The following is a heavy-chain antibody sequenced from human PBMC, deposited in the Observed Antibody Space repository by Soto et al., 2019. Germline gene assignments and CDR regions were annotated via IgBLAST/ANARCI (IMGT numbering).Heavy chain of an antibody. CDR3: ARDYRSNYDKRYYYYSMDV. J-gene: IGHJ6*02. CDR1: GYSISSSNW. V-gene: IGHV4-28*03. Sequence: SETLSLTCAVSGYSISSSNWWGWIRQPPGKGLEWIGYIYYSGTTYYNPSLKSRVTMSVDTSKNQFSLKLTSVTAVDTAVYYCARDYRSNYDKRYYYYSMDVWGQGTTDTGSS. CDR2: IYYSGTT. D-gene: IGHD3-22*01.